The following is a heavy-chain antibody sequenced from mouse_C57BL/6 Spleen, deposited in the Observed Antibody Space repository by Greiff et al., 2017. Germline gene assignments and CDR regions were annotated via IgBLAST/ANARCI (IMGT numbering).Heavy chain of an antibody. J-gene: IGHJ4*01. CDR2: IYPGDGDT. V-gene: IGHV1-82*01. D-gene: IGHD1-1*01. Sequence: QVQLQQSGPELVKPGASVKISCKASGYAFSSSWMNWVKQRPGKGLEWIGRIYPGDGDTNYNGKFKGKATLTADKSSSTAYMQLSSLTSEDSAVYFCARGGYYGSTLYYAMDDWGQGTSVTVSS. CDR1: GYAFSSSW. CDR3: ARGGYYGSTLYYAMDD.